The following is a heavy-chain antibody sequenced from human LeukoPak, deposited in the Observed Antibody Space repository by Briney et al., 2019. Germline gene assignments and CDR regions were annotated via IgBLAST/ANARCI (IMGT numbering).Heavy chain of an antibody. Sequence: PGGSLRLSCGASGFTFGSSAMHWVRQGPGKGLEWVAYIAHHGNNKYYADSVKGRFTISRGNSKGSLYLQMNSLRADDTAVYYCAKDGSWSCTDWGQGTLVRVSS. CDR1: GFTFGSSA. D-gene: IGHD2-8*02. J-gene: IGHJ4*02. CDR3: AKDGSWSCTD. V-gene: IGHV3-30*02. CDR2: IAHHGNNK.